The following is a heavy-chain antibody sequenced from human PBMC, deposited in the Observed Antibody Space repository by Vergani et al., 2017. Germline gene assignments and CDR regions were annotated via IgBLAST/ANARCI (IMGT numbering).Heavy chain of an antibody. CDR1: GYTFTGYY. V-gene: IGHV1-2*02. CDR2: INPNSGGT. D-gene: IGHD6-13*01. Sequence: QVQLVQSGAEVKKPGASVKVSCKASGYTFTGYYMHWVRQAPGQGLEWMGWINPNSGGTKYAQKFQGRVTMTRDTSISTAYMELSRLRSDDTAVYYCARGWTRIAAAGGFLGYWGQGSLVTVSS. J-gene: IGHJ4*02. CDR3: ARGWTRIAAAGGFLGY.